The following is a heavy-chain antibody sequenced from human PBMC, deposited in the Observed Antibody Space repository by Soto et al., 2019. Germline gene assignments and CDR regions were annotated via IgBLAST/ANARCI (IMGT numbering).Heavy chain of an antibody. CDR2: ISGSGGST. J-gene: IGHJ6*03. CDR1: GFTFSSYA. Sequence: GGSLRLSCAASGFTFSSYAMSWVRQAPGKGLEWVSAISGSGGSTYYADSVKGRFTISRDNSKNTLYLQMNSLRAEDTAVYYCAKPPRESRSPHYYGSGSYYNRLPYYYYYYMDVWGKGTTVTVSS. D-gene: IGHD3-10*01. V-gene: IGHV3-23*01. CDR3: AKPPRESRSPHYYGSGSYYNRLPYYYYYYMDV.